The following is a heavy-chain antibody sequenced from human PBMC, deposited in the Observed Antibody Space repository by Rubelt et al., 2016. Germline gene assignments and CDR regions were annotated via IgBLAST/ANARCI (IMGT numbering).Heavy chain of an antibody. D-gene: IGHD6-19*01. Sequence: EAQLVESGGGLVQPGGSLRLTCEASGLSVSTNYMTWVRQAPGKGLEWVSIISGGGRTYYADSGKGRFTISRDNFDKTMYLQMNSLRTEDTAVYFCAREWLGNLFYWGQGTLVSVSS. CDR2: ISGGGRT. CDR1: GLSVSTNY. CDR3: AREWLGNLFY. V-gene: IGHV3-66*01. J-gene: IGHJ4*02.